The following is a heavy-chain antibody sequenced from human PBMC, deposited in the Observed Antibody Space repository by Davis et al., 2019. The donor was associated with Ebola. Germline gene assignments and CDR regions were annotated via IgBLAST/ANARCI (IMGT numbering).Heavy chain of an antibody. D-gene: IGHD3-22*01. CDR3: ARVDDSSGYYYVGYFQH. J-gene: IGHJ1*01. CDR1: GYTFTSYD. Sequence: ASVKVSCKASGYTFTSYDINWVRQATGQGLEWMGWMNPNSGNTGYAQKFQGRVTMTRNTSISTAYMELSSLRSEDTAVYYCARVDDSSGYYYVGYFQHWGQGTLVTVSS. CDR2: MNPNSGNT. V-gene: IGHV1-8*01.